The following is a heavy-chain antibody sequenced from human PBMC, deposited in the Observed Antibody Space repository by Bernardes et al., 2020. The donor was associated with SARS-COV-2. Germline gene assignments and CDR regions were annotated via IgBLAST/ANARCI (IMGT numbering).Heavy chain of an antibody. CDR2: IYTSGST. D-gene: IGHD4-17*01. CDR1: GGSISRGTYY. J-gene: IGHJ5*02. Sequence: SETLSLTCTVSGGSISRGTYYWNWIRQPAGKGLEWIVRIYTSGSTNYNPSLKSRVTISKDTSKNQFFLRLSSVTAADTAIYYCARDNYNDYSDYGLSLKERGPYNWFDPWGQGTLVTVSS. V-gene: IGHV4-61*02. CDR3: ARDNYNDYSDYGLSLKERGPYNWFDP.